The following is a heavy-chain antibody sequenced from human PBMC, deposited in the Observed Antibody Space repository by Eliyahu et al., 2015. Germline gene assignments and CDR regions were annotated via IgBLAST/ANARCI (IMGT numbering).Heavy chain of an antibody. Sequence: QVQLVQSGAEXKKPGASXKVSCKASGXXXXXYAMHWVRQAPGQRPEWMGWRNAGNGNTKYSQKFQGRVTITRDTSASTAYMELSSLRSEDTAVYYCARDSRGWSSYYYYGMDVWGQGTTVTVSS. D-gene: IGHD6-19*01. CDR2: RNAGNGNT. V-gene: IGHV1-3*01. CDR1: GXXXXXYA. J-gene: IGHJ6*02. CDR3: ARDSRGWSSYYYYGMDV.